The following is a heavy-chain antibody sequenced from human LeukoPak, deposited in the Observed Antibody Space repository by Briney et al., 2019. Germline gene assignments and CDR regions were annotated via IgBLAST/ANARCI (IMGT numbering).Heavy chain of an antibody. J-gene: IGHJ4*02. CDR1: GYTFTGYY. CDR2: INPNSGGT. V-gene: IGHV1-2*04. D-gene: IGHD3-9*01. Sequence: GASVKVSCKASGYTFTGYYMHWVRQAPGQGLEWMGWINPNSGGTNYAQKFQGWVTMTRDTSISTAYMELSRLRSDDTAVYYCARARPYYDILTGSSFDYWGQGTLVTVSS. CDR3: ARARPYYDILTGSSFDY.